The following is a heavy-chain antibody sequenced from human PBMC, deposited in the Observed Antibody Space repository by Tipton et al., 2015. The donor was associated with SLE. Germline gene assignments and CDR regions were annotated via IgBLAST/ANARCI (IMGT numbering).Heavy chain of an antibody. J-gene: IGHJ3*02. V-gene: IGHV4-4*08. Sequence: TLSLTCTVSGGSISSYYWSWIRQPPGKGWEWIGYIYTSGSTNYNPSLKSRVTISVDTSKNQFSLKLRSVTAADTAVYYCARDSYYYDGSGYPNDAFDIWGQGTMVTVSS. D-gene: IGHD3-22*01. CDR1: GGSISSYY. CDR3: ARDSYYYDGSGYPNDAFDI. CDR2: IYTSGST.